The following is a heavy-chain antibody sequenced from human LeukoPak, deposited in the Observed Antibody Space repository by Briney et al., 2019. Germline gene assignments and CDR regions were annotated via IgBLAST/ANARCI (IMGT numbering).Heavy chain of an antibody. J-gene: IGHJ5*02. CDR2: IGSGGTTI. CDR3: AREVTSSEYNWFDP. CDR1: GFTFSSYE. Sequence: GGSLRLSCAASGFTFSSYEMNWVRQAPGKGLEWVSYIGSGGTTIYYADSVKGRFTISRDNARNSLYLLMNSLRAEDTAVYYCAREVTSSEYNWFDPWGQGTLVTVSS. D-gene: IGHD2-21*02. V-gene: IGHV3-48*03.